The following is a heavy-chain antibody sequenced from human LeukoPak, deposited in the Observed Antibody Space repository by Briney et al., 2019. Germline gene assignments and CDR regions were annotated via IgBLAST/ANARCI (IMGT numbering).Heavy chain of an antibody. Sequence: GGSLRLSCSASGFTFNTFAMHWVRQAPGKGLEYVSSISDNGGTTYYADSVKGRFTITRDNSKNTLYLQMSSLRAEDTAVYFCVTQGDGYYSGPFDYWGQGTLVTVSS. CDR3: VTQGDGYYSGPFDY. CDR1: GFTFNTFA. D-gene: IGHD3-22*01. CDR2: ISDNGGTT. J-gene: IGHJ4*02. V-gene: IGHV3-64D*06.